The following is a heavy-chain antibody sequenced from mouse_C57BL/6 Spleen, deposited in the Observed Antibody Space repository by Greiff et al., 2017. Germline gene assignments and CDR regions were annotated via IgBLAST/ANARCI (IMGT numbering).Heavy chain of an antibody. D-gene: IGHD2-3*01. CDR1: GYSITSGYY. Sequence: EVKLEESGPGLVKPSQSLSLTCSVTGYSITSGYYWNWIRQFPGNKLEWMGYISYDGSNNYNPSLKNRISITRDTSKNQFFLKLNSVTTEDTATYYGARDGDGYYSYFDYWGQGTTLTVSS. J-gene: IGHJ2*01. V-gene: IGHV3-6*01. CDR2: ISYDGSN. CDR3: ARDGDGYYSYFDY.